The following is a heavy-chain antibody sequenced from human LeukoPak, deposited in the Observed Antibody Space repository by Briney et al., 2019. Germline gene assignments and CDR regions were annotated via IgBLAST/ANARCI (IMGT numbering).Heavy chain of an antibody. Sequence: SETLSLTCTVSGGSISSYYWTWIRQPPGKGLEWIGYIYYSGSTNYNPSLKSRVTISVDTSKNQFSLKLSSVTAADTAVYYCAGDLSVTTRDDAFDIWGQGTMVTVSS. V-gene: IGHV4-59*01. J-gene: IGHJ3*02. CDR2: IYYSGST. CDR1: GGSISSYY. CDR3: AGDLSVTTRDDAFDI. D-gene: IGHD5-18*01.